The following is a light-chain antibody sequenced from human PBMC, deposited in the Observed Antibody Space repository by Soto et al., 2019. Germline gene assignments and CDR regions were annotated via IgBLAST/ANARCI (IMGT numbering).Light chain of an antibody. J-gene: IGLJ1*01. V-gene: IGLV1-40*01. CDR3: QSYDSGLSGLYV. Sequence: QSVLTQPPSVSGAPGQRVTISCTGSSSNIGAGYDVHWYQQLPRTAPKLLIYGSTNRPSGVPDRFSGSRSGTSASLAITGLQAEDEADYYCQSYDSGLSGLYVFGTGTKLTVL. CDR1: SSNIGAGYD. CDR2: GST.